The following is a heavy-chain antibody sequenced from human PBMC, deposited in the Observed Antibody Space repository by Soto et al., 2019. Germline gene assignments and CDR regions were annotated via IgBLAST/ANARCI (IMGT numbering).Heavy chain of an antibody. CDR1: GFSFSDYY. J-gene: IGHJ4*02. Sequence: GGSLRLSCAASGFSFSDYYMSWIRQAPGKGLEWVSYISFSTTSIYYADSVRGRFTISRDNAKNSLYLQMNSLRVEDTAVYYCAREIEPPGLFFEYWGQGILVTVYS. D-gene: IGHD6-13*01. V-gene: IGHV3-11*01. CDR3: AREIEPPGLFFEY. CDR2: ISFSTTSI.